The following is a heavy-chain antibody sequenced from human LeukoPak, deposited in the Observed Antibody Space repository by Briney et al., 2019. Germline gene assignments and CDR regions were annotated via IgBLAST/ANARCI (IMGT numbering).Heavy chain of an antibody. CDR1: GGTFSSYA. CDR2: IIPIFGTA. CDR3: ARDSAGYREGPIKLALYYYMDV. D-gene: IGHD6-13*01. J-gene: IGHJ6*03. Sequence: SVKVSCKASGGTFSSYAISWVRQAPGQGLEWMGGIIPIFGTANYAQKFQGRVTITADESTSTAYMELSSLRSEDTAVYYCARDSAGYREGPIKLALYYYMDVWGKGTTVTVSS. V-gene: IGHV1-69*13.